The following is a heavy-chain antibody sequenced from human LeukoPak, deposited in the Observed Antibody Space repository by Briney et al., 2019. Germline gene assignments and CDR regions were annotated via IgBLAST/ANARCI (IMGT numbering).Heavy chain of an antibody. CDR1: GFTFSSYG. D-gene: IGHD2-2*01. V-gene: IGHV3-30*02. CDR2: IRYDGSNI. CDR3: AKDALAYQLLGGWFDP. Sequence: PGGSLRLSCAASGFTFSSYGMHWVRQAPGKGLEWVAFIRYDGSNIYYADSVKGRFTISRDNSKNTLHLQMNSLRAEDTAVYYCAKDALAYQLLGGWFDPWGQGTLVTVSS. J-gene: IGHJ5*02.